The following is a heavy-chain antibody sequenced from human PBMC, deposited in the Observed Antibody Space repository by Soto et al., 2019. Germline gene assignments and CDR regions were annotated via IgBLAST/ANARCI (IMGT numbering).Heavy chain of an antibody. V-gene: IGHV1-69*06. CDR3: ARDPITAGVVITPHWFDP. Sequence: QVQLVQSGAEVKKPGSSVKVSCKASGGTFSSYAISWVRQAPGQGLEWMGGIIPIFGTANYAQKFQGRVTITAAKSTSTDYMDRSSLRSEATAVYYCARDPITAGVVITPHWFDPWGQGTLVTVSS. J-gene: IGHJ5*02. D-gene: IGHD3-3*01. CDR1: GGTFSSYA. CDR2: IIPIFGTA.